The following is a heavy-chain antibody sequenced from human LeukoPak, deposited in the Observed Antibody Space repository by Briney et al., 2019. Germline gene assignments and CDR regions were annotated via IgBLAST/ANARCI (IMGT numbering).Heavy chain of an antibody. CDR1: GFTFSSYW. J-gene: IGHJ4*02. CDR3: ARGLYCSSTSCQYFDY. Sequence: GGPLRLSCAASGFTFSSYWMNWVRQAPGKGRKWVATINQDGNEKYYVDSVKGRFTISRDNPKNSLYLQMNSLRGEDTAVYYCARGLYCSSTSCQYFDYWGQGTLVTVSS. CDR2: INQDGNEK. D-gene: IGHD2-2*01. V-gene: IGHV3-7*04.